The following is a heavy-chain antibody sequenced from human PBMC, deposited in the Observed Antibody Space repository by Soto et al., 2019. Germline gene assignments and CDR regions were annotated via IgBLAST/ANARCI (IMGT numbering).Heavy chain of an antibody. CDR1: GAPISSGGFY. J-gene: IGHJ5*02. Sequence: QVRLQESGPGLVRPSQTLSLTCNVSGAPISSGGFYWSWIRQHPGKGPEWIGYIYNSGTTFYNPSLGSRVTMSLDAAKNHFSLELRSVTVADTAVYYCAREPISTPRGVTQVDPWGQGTHVTVSS. D-gene: IGHD3-10*01. CDR3: AREPISTPRGVTQVDP. V-gene: IGHV4-31*03. CDR2: IYNSGTT.